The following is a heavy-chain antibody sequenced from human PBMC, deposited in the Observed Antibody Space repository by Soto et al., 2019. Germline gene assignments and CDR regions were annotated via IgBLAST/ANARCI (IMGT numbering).Heavy chain of an antibody. Sequence: QVQLVQSGAEVKKPGSSVKVSCKASGGSFRNTAFSWVRQAPGQGLEWMGGIIPLFGTANYAQKFHGRVTITAAESMSAVYMELSSLRSEDTAVYYCARDREVGATQDYWGQGTLVTVSS. CDR2: IIPLFGTA. D-gene: IGHD1-26*01. CDR3: ARDREVGATQDY. V-gene: IGHV1-69*01. J-gene: IGHJ4*02. CDR1: GGSFRNTA.